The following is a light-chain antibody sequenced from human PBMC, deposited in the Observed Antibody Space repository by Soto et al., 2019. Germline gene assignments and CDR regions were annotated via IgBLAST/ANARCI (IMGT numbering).Light chain of an antibody. CDR2: DAS. J-gene: IGKJ4*01. CDR1: QSVSSY. Sequence: EIVLTQSPATLSLSPGERATLSCRASQSVSSYLAWYQQKPCQAPRLLIYDASNRATGIPARFSGSGSGTDFTLTISSLEPEDFAVYYCQKRSNWPPSLGGGTKVEIK. V-gene: IGKV3-11*01. CDR3: QKRSNWPPS.